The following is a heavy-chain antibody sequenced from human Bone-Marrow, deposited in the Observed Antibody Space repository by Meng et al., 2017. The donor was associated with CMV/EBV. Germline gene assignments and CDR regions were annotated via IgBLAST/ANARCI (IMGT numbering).Heavy chain of an antibody. J-gene: IGHJ4*02. Sequence: GESLKISCAASGFTVSSNYMSWVRQAPGKGLEWVSSISSSTTYIYYADSVKGRFTISRDNAKNSLYLQMNSLRAEDTAVYYCARAFGWLSSGTSRGGSGFDYWGQGTLVTVSS. D-gene: IGHD3-22*01. V-gene: IGHV3-21*06. CDR2: ISSSTTYI. CDR3: ARAFGWLSSGTSRGGSGFDY. CDR1: GFTVSSNY.